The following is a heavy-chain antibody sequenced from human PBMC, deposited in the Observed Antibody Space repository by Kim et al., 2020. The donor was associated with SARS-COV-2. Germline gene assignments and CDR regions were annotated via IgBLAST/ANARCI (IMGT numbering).Heavy chain of an antibody. CDR1: GFTLSNYW. V-gene: IGHV3-74*01. CDR2: INTDESTI. CDR3: ARVSFCEFDP. Sequence: GGSLRLSCEASGFTLSNYWMHWVRQAPGKGLVWVSRINTDESTINYADSVKGRFTISRDTAKNTLYLQMNSLRVEDTAVYYCARVSFCEFDPWGQGTLVTVSS. D-gene: IGHD3-16*01. J-gene: IGHJ5*02.